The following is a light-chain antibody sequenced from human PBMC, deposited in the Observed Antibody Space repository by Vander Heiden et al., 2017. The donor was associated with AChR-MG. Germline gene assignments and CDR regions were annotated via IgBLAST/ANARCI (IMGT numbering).Light chain of an antibody. V-gene: IGKV3-20*01. CDR3: QQDCSSIT. CDR1: QSVYSSY. J-gene: IGKJ5*01. Sequence: EVVLTQSPGTLSLSPGERATLSCRASQSVYSSYLAWYQVKPGQAPRLLIYGASTRANGIPDRFSGRGSGTDFTLTISRREHEDFAVYYWQQDCSSITFGQRTRLDIK. CDR2: GAS.